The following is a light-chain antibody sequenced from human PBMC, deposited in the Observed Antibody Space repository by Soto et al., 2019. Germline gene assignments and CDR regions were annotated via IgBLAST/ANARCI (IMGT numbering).Light chain of an antibody. Sequence: AIQMTQSPSSLSASVGDTVTITCRASEAIRGDLGWYQQKPGKAPKLLIYGASTLESGVPSRFGGSGFGTDFSLTISSLQSEDFATYYCLQDNDYPWTFGQGTKVEI. V-gene: IGKV1-6*01. CDR3: LQDNDYPWT. J-gene: IGKJ1*01. CDR2: GAS. CDR1: EAIRGD.